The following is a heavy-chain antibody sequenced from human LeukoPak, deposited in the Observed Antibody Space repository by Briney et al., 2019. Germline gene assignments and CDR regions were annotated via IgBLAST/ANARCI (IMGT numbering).Heavy chain of an antibody. D-gene: IGHD5-18*01. J-gene: IGHJ4*02. CDR2: IYYSGST. CDR3: AGGYSYGYDY. V-gene: IGHV4-39*07. CDR1: GGSISSSNYY. Sequence: SETLSLTCTVSGGSISSSNYYWGWIRQPPGKGLEWIGSIYYSGSTYYNPSLKSRVTISVDTSKNQFSLKLSSVTAADTAVYYCAGGYSYGYDYWGQGTLVTVSS.